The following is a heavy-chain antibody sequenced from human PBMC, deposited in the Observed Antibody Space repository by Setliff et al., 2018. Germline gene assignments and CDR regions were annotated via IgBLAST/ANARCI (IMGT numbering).Heavy chain of an antibody. CDR3: ARAGYNYDYGDY. CDR1: GGSFSTYY. Sequence: SETLSLTCAVYGGSFSTYYWSWVRQPPGKGLEWLGYISYSGKTNYNPSLKSRVTMSVDTSKNQFSLKVDSVTAADTAVYYCARAGYNYDYGDYWGQGSLVTVSS. J-gene: IGHJ4*02. V-gene: IGHV4-59*01. D-gene: IGHD3-16*01. CDR2: ISYSGKT.